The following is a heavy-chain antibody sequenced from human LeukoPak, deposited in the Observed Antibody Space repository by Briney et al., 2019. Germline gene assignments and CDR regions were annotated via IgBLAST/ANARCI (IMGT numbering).Heavy chain of an antibody. CDR1: GGYISSSSYY. J-gene: IGHJ5*02. V-gene: IGHV4-39*01. CDR2: IYYSGST. D-gene: IGHD4-17*01. Sequence: SETLSLTCTVAGGYISSSSYYWGWIRQPPGKRLEWIGSIYYSGSTYYNPSLKSRVTISVDTSKNQFSLKLSSVTAADTAVYYCARHTVTTFSWFDPWGQGTLVTVSS. CDR3: ARHTVTTFSWFDP.